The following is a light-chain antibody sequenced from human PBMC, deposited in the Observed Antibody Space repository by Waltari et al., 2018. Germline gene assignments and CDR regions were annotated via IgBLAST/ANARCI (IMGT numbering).Light chain of an antibody. CDR3: QQYGTSPPLT. CDR2: GAS. CDR1: QSVSSSY. Sequence: EIVLTQSPGTLSLSPGERATLSCRASQSVSSSYLAWYQHKPGQAPRRVIYGASSRAAGIPDMFSGSGSGTDFTLTISRLEPEDFAVYYCQQYGTSPPLTFGGGTKVEIK. J-gene: IGKJ4*01. V-gene: IGKV3-20*01.